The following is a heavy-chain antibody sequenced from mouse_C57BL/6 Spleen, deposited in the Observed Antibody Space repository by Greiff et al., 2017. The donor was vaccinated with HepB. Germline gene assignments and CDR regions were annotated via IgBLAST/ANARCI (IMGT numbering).Heavy chain of an antibody. J-gene: IGHJ2*01. Sequence: QVQLKESGAELAKPGASVKLSCKASGYTFTSYWMHWVKQRPGQGLEWIGNINPSSGYTKYNQKFKDKATLTADKSSSTAYMQLSSLTDEDSAVYYCARSSEARDYFDYWGQGTTLTVSS. CDR3: ARSSEARDYFDY. CDR2: INPSSGYT. V-gene: IGHV1-7*01. CDR1: GYTFTSYW.